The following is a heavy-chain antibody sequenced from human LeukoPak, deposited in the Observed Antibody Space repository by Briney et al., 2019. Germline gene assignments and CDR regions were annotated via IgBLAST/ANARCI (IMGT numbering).Heavy chain of an antibody. CDR2: INHSGST. Sequence: SETQSLTCAVYGGSFSGYYWSWNRQPPGKGLEWIGEINHSGSTNYNPSLKSRVTISVDTSKNQFSLKLSSVTAADTAVYYCARRRYSSSWSWFDPWGQGTLVTVSS. V-gene: IGHV4-34*01. J-gene: IGHJ5*02. D-gene: IGHD6-13*01. CDR3: ARRRYSSSWSWFDP. CDR1: GGSFSGYY.